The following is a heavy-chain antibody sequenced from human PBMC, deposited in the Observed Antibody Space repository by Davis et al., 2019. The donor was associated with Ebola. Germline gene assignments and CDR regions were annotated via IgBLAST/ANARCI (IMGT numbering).Heavy chain of an antibody. D-gene: IGHD2-8*01. CDR1: GFTFSSYA. CDR2: ISGSGGST. Sequence: GGSLRLSCAASGFTFSSYAMSWVRQTPGKGLEWVSAISGSGGSTYYADSVKGRFTISRDNSKNTLYLQMNSLRAEDTAVYYCAKLCEMVYGSSYFDYWGQGTLVTVSS. V-gene: IGHV3-23*01. J-gene: IGHJ4*02. CDR3: AKLCEMVYGSSYFDY.